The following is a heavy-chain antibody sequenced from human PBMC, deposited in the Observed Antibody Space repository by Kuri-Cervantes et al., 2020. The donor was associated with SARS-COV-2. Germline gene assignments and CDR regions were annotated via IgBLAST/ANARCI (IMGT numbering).Heavy chain of an antibody. Sequence: GGSLRLSCAASGFTFSNAWMSWVRQAPGKGREWVGRIKSKTDGGTTDYAAPVKGRFTISRDDSKNTLYLQMNSPKTEDTAVYYLTTEGGLTIFGVVYPPIDAFGIWGQGTMVTVSS. J-gene: IGHJ3*02. D-gene: IGHD3-3*01. V-gene: IGHV3-15*01. CDR3: TTEGGLTIFGVVYPPIDAFGI. CDR1: GFTFSNAW. CDR2: IKSKTDGGTT.